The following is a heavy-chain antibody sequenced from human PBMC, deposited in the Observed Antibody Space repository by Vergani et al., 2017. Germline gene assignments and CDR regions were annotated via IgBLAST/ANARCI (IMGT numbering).Heavy chain of an antibody. D-gene: IGHD3-10*01. J-gene: IGHJ5*02. CDR3: AREDDGGPGFDNFFDL. CDR2: ISSSSSYI. CDR1: GFTFSSYS. Sequence: EVQLVESGGGLVKPGGSLRLSCAASGFTFSSYSMNWVRQAPGKGLEWVSSISSSSSYIYYADSVKGRFTISRDNAQNSLYLQMNSLRAEDTAVYYCAREDDGGPGFDNFFDLLGPGTLVTVS. V-gene: IGHV3-21*01.